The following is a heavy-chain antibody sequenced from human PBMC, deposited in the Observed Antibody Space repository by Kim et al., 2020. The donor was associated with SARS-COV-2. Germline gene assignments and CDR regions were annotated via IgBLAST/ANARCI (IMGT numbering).Heavy chain of an antibody. CDR2: INHSGST. D-gene: IGHD2-15*01. CDR3: ARGGIVVVVAATLPDY. V-gene: IGHV4-34*01. Sequence: SETLSLTCAVYGGSFSGYYWSWIRQPPGKGLEWIGEINHSGSTNYNPSLKSRVTISVDTSKNQFSLKLSSVTAADTAVYYCARGGIVVVVAATLPDYWGQGTLVTVSS. J-gene: IGHJ4*02. CDR1: GGSFSGYY.